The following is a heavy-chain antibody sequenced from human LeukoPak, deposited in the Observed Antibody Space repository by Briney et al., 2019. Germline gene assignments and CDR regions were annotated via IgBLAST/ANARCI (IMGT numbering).Heavy chain of an antibody. CDR1: GGSISSSNW. V-gene: IGHV4-4*02. Sequence: PSETLSLTCAVSGGSISSSNWWSWVRQPPGQGLEWIGEIYHSGSTNYNPSLKSRVTISVDKSKNQFSLKLSSVTAADTAVYYCATIRGVGTNFDYWGQGTLVTVSS. CDR3: ATIRGVGTNFDY. J-gene: IGHJ4*02. CDR2: IYHSGST. D-gene: IGHD1-26*01.